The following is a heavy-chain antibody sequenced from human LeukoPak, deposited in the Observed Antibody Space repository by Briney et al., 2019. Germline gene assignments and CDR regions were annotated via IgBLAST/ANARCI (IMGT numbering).Heavy chain of an antibody. V-gene: IGHV4-59*01. J-gene: IGHJ4*02. CDR3: ARGRTVAGTGF. CDR2: IDYSGST. D-gene: IGHD6-19*01. CDR1: GDSINSDY. Sequence: PSETLPLTCTVSGDSINSDYWTWIRQPPGKGLEWIGYIDYSGSTNYNPSLNSRVTISVDTSKNQFSLRLSSVTAADTAVYYCARGRTVAGTGFWAQRTLVTVSS.